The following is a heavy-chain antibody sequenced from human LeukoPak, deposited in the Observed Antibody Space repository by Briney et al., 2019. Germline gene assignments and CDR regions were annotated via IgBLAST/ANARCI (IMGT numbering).Heavy chain of an antibody. Sequence: GASVKVSCKASGYAFTGYYMHWVRQAPGQGLEWMGWINPNSGGTNYAQKFQGRVTMTRDTSISTAYMELSRLKSDDTAVYYCARALSSGWYGEYYWGQGTLVTVSS. D-gene: IGHD6-19*01. CDR1: GYAFTGYY. CDR2: INPNSGGT. CDR3: ARALSSGWYGEYY. V-gene: IGHV1-2*02. J-gene: IGHJ4*02.